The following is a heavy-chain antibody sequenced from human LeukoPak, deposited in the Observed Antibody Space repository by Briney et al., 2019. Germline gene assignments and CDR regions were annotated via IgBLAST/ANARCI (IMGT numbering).Heavy chain of an antibody. CDR1: GGSISSSSYY. CDR2: IYYSGST. CDR3: ASGTVVVPAALMSRWFDP. D-gene: IGHD2-2*01. Sequence: SSETLSLTCTVSGGSISSSSYYWGWIRQPPGKGLEWIGSIYYSGSTYYNPSLKSRVTISVDTSKNQFSLKLSSVTAADTAVYYCASGTVVVPAALMSRWFDPWGQGTLVTVSS. V-gene: IGHV4-39*01. J-gene: IGHJ5*02.